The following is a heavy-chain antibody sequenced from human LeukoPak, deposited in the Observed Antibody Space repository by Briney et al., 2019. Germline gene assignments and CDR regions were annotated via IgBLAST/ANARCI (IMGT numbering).Heavy chain of an antibody. Sequence: SETLSLTCAVYGGSFSGYYWSWIRQPPGKGLEWIGEINHSGSTNYNPSLKSRVTISVDTSKNQFSLKLSSVTAADTAVYYCARVEMATINPIDYWGQGTLVTVSS. CDR1: GGSFSGYY. J-gene: IGHJ4*02. V-gene: IGHV4-34*01. CDR3: ARVEMATINPIDY. D-gene: IGHD5-24*01. CDR2: INHSGST.